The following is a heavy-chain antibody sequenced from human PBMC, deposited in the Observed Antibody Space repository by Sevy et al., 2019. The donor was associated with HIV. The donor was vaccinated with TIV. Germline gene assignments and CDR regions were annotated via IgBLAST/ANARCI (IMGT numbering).Heavy chain of an antibody. CDR3: ATEGLYCSVSTCYTDGFDD. Sequence: GGSLRLSCAASGFTFSNGWMSWVRQAPGKGLEWVGRIKSKTDGGTTDYAGPMKGIFTSSRDDSKNTVYLQMNSLKSEDTAVYYCATEGLYCSVSTCYTDGFDDWGQGTLVTVS. D-gene: IGHD2-15*01. CDR1: GFTFSNGW. V-gene: IGHV3-15*01. CDR2: IKSKTDGGTT. J-gene: IGHJ4*02.